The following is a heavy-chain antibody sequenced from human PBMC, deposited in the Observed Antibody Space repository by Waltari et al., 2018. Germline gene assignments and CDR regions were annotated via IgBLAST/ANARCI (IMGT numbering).Heavy chain of an antibody. J-gene: IGHJ3*02. CDR3: ARGILRGVVPAAIHNDAFDI. V-gene: IGHV1-69*13. D-gene: IGHD2-2*01. CDR1: GGTFSSYA. CDR2: IIPIFGTA. Sequence: QVQLVQSGAEVKKPGSSVKVSCKASGGTFSSYAISWVRQAPGQGLEWMGRIIPIFGTANYAQKFQGRVTITADKSTSTAYMELSSLRSEDTAVYYCARGILRGVVPAAIHNDAFDIWGQGTMVTVSS.